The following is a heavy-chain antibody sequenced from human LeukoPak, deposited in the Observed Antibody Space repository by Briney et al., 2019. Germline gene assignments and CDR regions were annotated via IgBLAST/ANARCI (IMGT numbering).Heavy chain of an antibody. D-gene: IGHD3-16*01. Sequence: PGGSLRLSCAASGFIVSSNYMSWVRQAPGKGLEWVSVIYSGGNTFYADSVKARFTISRDNAKNSLHLQMNSLRVEDTAVYYCAKNGGPHGMDVWGQGTTVTVSS. V-gene: IGHV3-66*01. CDR1: GFIVSSNY. J-gene: IGHJ6*02. CDR3: AKNGGPHGMDV. CDR2: IYSGGNT.